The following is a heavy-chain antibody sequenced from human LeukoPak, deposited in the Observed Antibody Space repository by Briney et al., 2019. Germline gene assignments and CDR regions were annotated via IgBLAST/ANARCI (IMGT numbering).Heavy chain of an antibody. D-gene: IGHD7-27*01. J-gene: IGHJ5*02. CDR2: IHHSGNS. CDR3: TRGHWGLQS. V-gene: IGHV4-59*02. Sequence: SETLSLTCTVSGASVTDYYWSWIRQSPGKGLEWISYIHHSGNSDYNPSLRSRVTTSLDTSKNQFSLNLISVTAADTAVYYCTRGHWGLQSWSQGTLVTVSS. CDR1: GASVTDYY.